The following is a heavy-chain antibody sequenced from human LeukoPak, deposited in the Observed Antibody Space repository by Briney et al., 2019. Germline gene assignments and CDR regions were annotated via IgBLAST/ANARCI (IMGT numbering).Heavy chain of an antibody. D-gene: IGHD4/OR15-4a*01. V-gene: IGHV1-8*01. J-gene: IGHJ5*02. Sequence: ASVKVSCKASGYTCTSSVINSVRQATGQGLEWMGWMNPNSGNTGYAQKFQGRVTMTTHMSTRTAHRELSSLTCEATTLHYFARQPGSVLWCSTGRTRTFWFDRWVQGRLVGLSS. CDR2: MNPNSGNT. CDR3: ARQPGSVLWCSTGRTRTFWFDR. CDR1: GYTCTSSV.